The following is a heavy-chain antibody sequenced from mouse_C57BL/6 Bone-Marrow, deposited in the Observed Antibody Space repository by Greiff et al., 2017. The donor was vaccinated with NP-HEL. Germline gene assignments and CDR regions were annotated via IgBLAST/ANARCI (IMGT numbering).Heavy chain of an antibody. CDR2: IKPSNGGT. CDR1: GYTFTSYW. Sequence: QVQLQQPGTELVKPGASVKLSCKASGYTFTSYWMHWVKQRPGQGLEWIGNIKPSNGGTNYNEKFKSKATLTVDKSSSTAYMQLSSLTSEDSAVYDCARSNYVYAMDYWGQGTSVTVSS. D-gene: IGHD2-5*01. CDR3: ARSNYVYAMDY. J-gene: IGHJ4*01. V-gene: IGHV1-53*01.